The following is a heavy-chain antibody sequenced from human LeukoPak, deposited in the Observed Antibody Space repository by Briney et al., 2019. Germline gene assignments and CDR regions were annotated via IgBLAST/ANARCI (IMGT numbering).Heavy chain of an antibody. CDR2: IYHSGST. V-gene: IGHV4-39*01. Sequence: SETLSLTCTVSGGSISSSSYYWGWIRQPPGKGLEWIGSIYHSGSTYYNPSLKSRVTISVDTSKNQFSLKLSSVTAADTAVYYCATGSYYNVDFDYWGQGTLVTVSS. D-gene: IGHD3-10*01. CDR1: GGSISSSSYY. CDR3: ATGSYYNVDFDY. J-gene: IGHJ4*02.